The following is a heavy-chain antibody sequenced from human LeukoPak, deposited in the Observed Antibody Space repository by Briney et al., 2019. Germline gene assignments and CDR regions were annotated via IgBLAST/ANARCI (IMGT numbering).Heavy chain of an antibody. J-gene: IGHJ4*02. Sequence: ASVKVSCTASGFAFTGYYMHWVRQAPGQGLEWMGWINPNSGGTNFAQKFQGRVTMTRHTSISTAYMELSRLRSDDTAIYYCARVTLRLSSGSYLPFDYWGQGTLVTVSS. CDR2: INPNSGGT. CDR3: ARVTLRLSSGSYLPFDY. D-gene: IGHD3-10*01. CDR1: GFAFTGYY. V-gene: IGHV1-2*02.